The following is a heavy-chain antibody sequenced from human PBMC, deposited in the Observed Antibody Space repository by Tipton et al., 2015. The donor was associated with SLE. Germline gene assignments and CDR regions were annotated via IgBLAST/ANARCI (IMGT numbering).Heavy chain of an antibody. CDR1: GESLSGYY. V-gene: IGHV4-34*01. CDR3: AREGSSTWYWYFDL. J-gene: IGHJ2*01. Sequence: TLSLTCALSGESLSGYYWSWIRQSPGKGLEWIGQIHLLGATDYNPSLKNRVTLSVDASKNQFSLRLRSVTAADTAVYYCAREGSSTWYWYFDLWGRGTPVTVSS. D-gene: IGHD2-2*01. CDR2: IHLLGAT.